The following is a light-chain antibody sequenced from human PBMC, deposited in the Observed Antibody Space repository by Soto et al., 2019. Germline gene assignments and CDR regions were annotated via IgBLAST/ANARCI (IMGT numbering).Light chain of an antibody. V-gene: IGKV1D-16*01. CDR1: QGISSW. J-gene: IGKJ2*02. Sequence: DIQMTQSPSSLSASVGDRVTITCRASQGISSWLAWFQQKPEKAPKSLIYAASSLQSGVLSRFSGSGSGTDFTLTISSLHPEDFATYYCQQYNSYPRTFGQGTKLEIK. CDR3: QQYNSYPRT. CDR2: AAS.